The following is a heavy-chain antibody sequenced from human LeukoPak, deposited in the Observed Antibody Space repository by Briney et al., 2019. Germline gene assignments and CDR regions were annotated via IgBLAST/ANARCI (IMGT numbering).Heavy chain of an antibody. V-gene: IGHV3-30*02. Sequence: GGSLRLSCAASGFTFSGYDMHWVRQAPGKGLEWVALIRSDGSDKYYADSVKGRFTISRDNSKNTLFLQMNSLRAEDTAVYYCAKDIAAAGGPCAYWGRGTLVTVSS. CDR2: IRSDGSDK. CDR1: GFTFSGYD. J-gene: IGHJ4*02. CDR3: AKDIAAAGGPCAY. D-gene: IGHD6-13*01.